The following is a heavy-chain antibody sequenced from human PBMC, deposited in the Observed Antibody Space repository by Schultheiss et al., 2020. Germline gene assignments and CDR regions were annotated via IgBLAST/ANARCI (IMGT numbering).Heavy chain of an antibody. D-gene: IGHD6-25*01. CDR1: GGSFSGYS. CDR3: ARGLEAAWFDP. J-gene: IGHJ5*02. CDR2: IYTSGST. Sequence: SETLSLTCAVYGGSFSGYSWSWIRQPAGKGLEWIGRIYTSGSTYYNPSLKSRVTISVDTSKNQFSLKLSSVTAADTAVYYCARGLEAAWFDPWGQGTLVTVSS. V-gene: IGHV4-59*10.